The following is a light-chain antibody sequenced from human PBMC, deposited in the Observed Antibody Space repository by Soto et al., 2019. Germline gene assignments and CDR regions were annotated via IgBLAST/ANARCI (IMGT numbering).Light chain of an antibody. Sequence: QSALTQPPSASGSRGQSVTISCTGTSSDVGGYNFVSWYQQHPGKAPKVILYEVTKRPSGVPDRFSGSKSGNTASLTVSGLQTEDEAHYYCSSYAGSKNRYVFGTGTKVNVL. CDR1: SSDVGGYNF. J-gene: IGLJ1*01. CDR3: SSYAGSKNRYV. CDR2: EVT. V-gene: IGLV2-8*01.